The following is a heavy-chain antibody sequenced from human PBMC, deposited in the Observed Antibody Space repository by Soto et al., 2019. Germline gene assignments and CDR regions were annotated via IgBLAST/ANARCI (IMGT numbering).Heavy chain of an antibody. D-gene: IGHD3-22*01. J-gene: IGHJ3*02. Sequence: EVQLVESGGGLVQPGGSLRLSCAASGFTPSSNWIHWVRQAPGKGRGWVSLISNDGSSTNYADSVRGRFTISRDNAKNTVYLQMNSLRAEDTAVYYCARDTYYYDSSDHFSADAFDIWGQGTMVTVSS. CDR1: GFTPSSNW. CDR3: ARDTYYYDSSDHFSADAFDI. V-gene: IGHV3-74*01. CDR2: ISNDGSST.